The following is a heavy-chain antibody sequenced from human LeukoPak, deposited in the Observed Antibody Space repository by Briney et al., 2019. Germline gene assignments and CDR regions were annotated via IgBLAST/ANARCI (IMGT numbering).Heavy chain of an antibody. CDR2: ISSSSNTI. Sequence: PGGSLRLSCAASGFTFSSYSMNWVRQAPGKGLQWVSYISSSSNTIDYADSVKGRFTISRDNAKNSLYLQMNSLRAEDTAVYYCARLRGYSYGYADYWGRGTLVTVSP. CDR1: GFTFSSYS. J-gene: IGHJ4*02. V-gene: IGHV3-48*04. D-gene: IGHD5-18*01. CDR3: ARLRGYSYGYADY.